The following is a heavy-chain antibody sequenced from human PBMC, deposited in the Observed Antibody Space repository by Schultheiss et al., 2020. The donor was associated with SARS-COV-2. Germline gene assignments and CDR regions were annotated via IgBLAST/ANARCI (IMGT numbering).Heavy chain of an antibody. CDR1: GFTFSSYS. Sequence: GGSLRLSCATSGFTFSSYSMNWVRQAPGKGLEWVSYISTTSSTIYYGDSVKGRFTISRDNAKSSLYLQMNSLRAEDTAVYYCARARWLRCFDYWGQGTMVTVSS. CDR2: ISTTSSTI. D-gene: IGHD5-12*01. CDR3: ARARWLRCFDY. V-gene: IGHV3-48*04. J-gene: IGHJ4*02.